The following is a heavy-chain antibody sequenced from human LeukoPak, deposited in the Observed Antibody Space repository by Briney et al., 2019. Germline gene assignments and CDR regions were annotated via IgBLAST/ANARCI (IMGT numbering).Heavy chain of an antibody. CDR3: ARGSGYYYDSSGVDY. CDR1: GFTFSSYT. D-gene: IGHD3-22*01. V-gene: IGHV3-21*01. CDR2: ISSSSSYI. Sequence: GGSLRLSCASSGFTFSSYTMNWVRQAPGKGLEWVSSISSSSSYIYYADSVKGRFTSSRDNAKNSLYLQMTSLRAEDTAVYYCARGSGYYYDSSGVDYWGQGTLVTVSS. J-gene: IGHJ4*02.